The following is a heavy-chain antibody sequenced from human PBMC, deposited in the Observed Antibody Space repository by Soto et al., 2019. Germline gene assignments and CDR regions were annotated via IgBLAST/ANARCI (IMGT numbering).Heavy chain of an antibody. CDR2: ISYDGSNK. CDR1: GFTFSSYA. D-gene: IGHD6-6*01. CDR3: ARFRYSSSPPYFDY. J-gene: IGHJ4*02. V-gene: IGHV3-30-3*01. Sequence: QVQLVESGGGVVQPGRSLRLSCAASGFTFSSYAMHWVRQAPGKGLEWVAVISYDGSNKYYADSVKGRFTISRDNSKNTLYLQMTSLRAEDTAVYYCARFRYSSSPPYFDYWGQGTLVTVAS.